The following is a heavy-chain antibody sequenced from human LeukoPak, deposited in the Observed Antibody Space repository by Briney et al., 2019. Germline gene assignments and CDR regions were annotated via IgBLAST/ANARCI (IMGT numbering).Heavy chain of an antibody. CDR2: ISISGTTI. Sequence: PGGSLRLSCAASGFTFSTYRMNWVRQAPGKGLEWVSYISISGTTIYYADSVKGRFTISRDNSRNSLYLQMNSLRDEDTAMYYCARERSSSAAPSLSYWGQGTLVTVSS. D-gene: IGHD6-13*01. J-gene: IGHJ4*02. CDR1: GFTFSTYR. V-gene: IGHV3-48*02. CDR3: ARERSSSAAPSLSY.